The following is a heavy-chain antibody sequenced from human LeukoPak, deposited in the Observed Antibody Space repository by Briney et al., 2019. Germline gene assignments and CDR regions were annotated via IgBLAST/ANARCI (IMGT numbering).Heavy chain of an antibody. CDR3: ARQGYDILTGYIDAFDI. Sequence: PSETLSLTCTVSGVSISSYYWSWIRQPPGKGLEWIGYISYSGSTNYNSSLKSRVTISIDTSKNQFFLKLRSVTAADTAIYYCARQGYDILTGYIDAFDIWGQGTMVTVSS. V-gene: IGHV4-59*08. J-gene: IGHJ3*02. CDR2: ISYSGST. D-gene: IGHD3-9*01. CDR1: GVSISSYY.